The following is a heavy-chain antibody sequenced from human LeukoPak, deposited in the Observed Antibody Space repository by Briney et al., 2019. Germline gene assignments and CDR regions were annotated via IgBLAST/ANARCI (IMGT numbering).Heavy chain of an antibody. Sequence: GASVKVSCKASGGTFSSYAIRWVRQAPGQGLEWMGRIIPILGIANYAQKFQGRVTITADKSTSTAYMELSSLRSEDTAVYYCARGYYYDSSGYCDYWGQGTLVTVSS. D-gene: IGHD3-22*01. CDR3: ARGYYYDSSGYCDY. CDR1: GGTFSSYA. J-gene: IGHJ4*02. CDR2: IIPILGIA. V-gene: IGHV1-69*04.